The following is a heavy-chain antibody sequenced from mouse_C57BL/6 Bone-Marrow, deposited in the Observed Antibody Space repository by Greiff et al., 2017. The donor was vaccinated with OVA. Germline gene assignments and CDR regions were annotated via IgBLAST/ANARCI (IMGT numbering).Heavy chain of an antibody. Sequence: VQLKESGPGLAKPSQTLSLTCSVTGYSITSDYWNWIRKFPGNKLEYMGYISSRGSTYYNPSLKSRISITRDTAKNQYYLQLNSVTTEDTATYYCARSYYYGRNWYFEVWGTGTTVTVSS. D-gene: IGHD1-1*01. CDR1: GYSITSDY. J-gene: IGHJ1*03. CDR2: ISSRGST. V-gene: IGHV3-8*01. CDR3: ARSYYYGRNWYFEV.